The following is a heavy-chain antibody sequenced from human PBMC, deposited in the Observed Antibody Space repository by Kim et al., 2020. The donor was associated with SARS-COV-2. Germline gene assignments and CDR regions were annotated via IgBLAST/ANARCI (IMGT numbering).Heavy chain of an antibody. V-gene: IGHV3-74*01. J-gene: IGHJ4*02. D-gene: IGHD1-20*01. CDR3: VRRGVVTGTFFFDY. Sequence: CADSVKGRFTISIDNAKNTLYLQMNSLRAEDTAVYYCVRRGVVTGTFFFDYWGQGILVTVSS.